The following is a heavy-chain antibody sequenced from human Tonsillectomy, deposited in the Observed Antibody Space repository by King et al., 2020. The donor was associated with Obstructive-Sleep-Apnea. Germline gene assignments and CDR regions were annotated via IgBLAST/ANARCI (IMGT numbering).Heavy chain of an antibody. CDR1: GGTFSSYA. J-gene: IGHJ4*02. V-gene: IGHV1-69*01. CDR3: AKETYLGYCSGGSCYTEN. D-gene: IGHD2-15*01. CDR2: IIPIFGTA. Sequence: VQLVESGAEVKKPGSSVKVSCKASGGTFSSYAISWVRQAPGQGLEWMGGIIPIFGTANYAHKFQGRVTITADESTSTAYMELSSLRSEDTAVYYCAKETYLGYCSGGSCYTENWGQGTLVTVSS.